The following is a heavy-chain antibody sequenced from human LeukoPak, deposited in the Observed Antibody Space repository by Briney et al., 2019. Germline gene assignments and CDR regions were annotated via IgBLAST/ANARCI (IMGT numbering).Heavy chain of an antibody. D-gene: IGHD5-12*01. Sequence: SETLSLTCTVSGGSISSGTYYWGWIRQPPGKGLEWIGSIFYSGSTYYNPSLKSQVTISVDTSNNQFSLELTSVTSADTAVYYCARRLYSPASFDIWGQGTMVTVSS. CDR3: ARRLYSPASFDI. CDR1: GGSISSGTYY. CDR2: IFYSGST. V-gene: IGHV4-39*01. J-gene: IGHJ3*02.